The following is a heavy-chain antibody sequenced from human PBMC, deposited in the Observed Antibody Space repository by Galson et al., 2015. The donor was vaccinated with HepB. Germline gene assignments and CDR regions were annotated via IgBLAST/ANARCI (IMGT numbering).Heavy chain of an antibody. V-gene: IGHV3-21*01. CDR3: ARDLLGDFWSGYYRSYGMAV. CDR1: GFTFSSYS. CDR2: ISSSSSYI. Sequence: SLRLSCAASGFTFSSYSMNWVRQAPGKGLEWVSSISSSSSYIYYADSVKGRFTISRDNAKNSLYLQMNSLRAEDTAVYYCARDLLGDFWSGYYRSYGMAVWGQGTTVTVSS. J-gene: IGHJ6*02. D-gene: IGHD3-3*01.